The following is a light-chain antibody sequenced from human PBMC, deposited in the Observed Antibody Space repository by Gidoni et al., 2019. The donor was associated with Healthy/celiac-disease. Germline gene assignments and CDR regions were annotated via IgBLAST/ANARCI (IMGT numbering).Light chain of an antibody. Sequence: DIVMTQSPDSLAVSLGERATLNCKSSQSILYSSNNRNYLAWYQQKPGQPPKLLIDWASTREAGVPDRFSGSGSGTDFTLTISSLQAEDVAVYYCQQYNGTPITFGQGTRLEIK. CDR3: QQYNGTPIT. J-gene: IGKJ5*01. CDR1: QSILYSSNNRNY. CDR2: WAS. V-gene: IGKV4-1*01.